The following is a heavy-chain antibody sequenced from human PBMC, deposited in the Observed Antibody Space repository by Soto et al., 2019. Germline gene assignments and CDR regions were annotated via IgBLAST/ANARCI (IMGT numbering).Heavy chain of an antibody. CDR2: IYYRGTT. D-gene: IGHD6-13*01. Sequence: QVQLQESGPGLVKPSETLSLTCTVSGGSITSYYWSWIRQPPGKGLEWIGYIYYRGTTNYNPSLKSRVTISADTSKNQFSLKLSSVTAADTAVYYCARVDKVAGYYFAYWGQGTLFTVSS. CDR1: GGSITSYY. J-gene: IGHJ4*02. CDR3: ARVDKVAGYYFAY. V-gene: IGHV4-59*01.